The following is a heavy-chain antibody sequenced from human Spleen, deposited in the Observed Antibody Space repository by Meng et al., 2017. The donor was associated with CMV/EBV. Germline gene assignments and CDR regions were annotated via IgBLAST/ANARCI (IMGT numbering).Heavy chain of an antibody. CDR3: ARDMGLGYCSSTSCYTLPGY. Sequence: FSSYSMSWGRRAPGKGLEWVSSISSSSYIYYADSVKGRFTISRDNAKNSLYLQMNSLRAEDTAVYYCARDMGLGYCSSTSCYTLPGYWGQGTLVTVSS. CDR2: ISSSSYI. D-gene: IGHD2-2*02. CDR1: FSSYS. V-gene: IGHV3-21*01. J-gene: IGHJ4*02.